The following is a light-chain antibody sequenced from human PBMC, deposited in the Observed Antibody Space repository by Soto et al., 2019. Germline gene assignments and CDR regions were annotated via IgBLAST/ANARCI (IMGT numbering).Light chain of an antibody. CDR2: KAS. CDR1: QNINSW. Sequence: DIQMTQSPSTLSASVGDRVTITCRASQNINSWLAWYQQKPGKAPKLPIYKASSLESGVPSRFSGSGSGTEFTLTISRLQPDDFAAYYCQQYEIYPITFGQGTRLEIK. J-gene: IGKJ5*01. V-gene: IGKV1-5*03. CDR3: QQYEIYPIT.